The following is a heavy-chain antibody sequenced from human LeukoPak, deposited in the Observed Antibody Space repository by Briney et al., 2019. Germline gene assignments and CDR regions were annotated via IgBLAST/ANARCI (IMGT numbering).Heavy chain of an antibody. J-gene: IGHJ5*02. V-gene: IGHV4-34*01. Sequence: TSETLSLTCAVYGGSFSGYYWSWIRQPPGKGLEWIGEINHSGSTNYNPSLKSRVTISVDTSKNQFSLKLSSVTAADTAVYYCARLAGSSGWFDPWGQGTLVTVSS. CDR3: ARLAGSSGWFDP. D-gene: IGHD6-6*01. CDR2: INHSGST. CDR1: GGSFSGYY.